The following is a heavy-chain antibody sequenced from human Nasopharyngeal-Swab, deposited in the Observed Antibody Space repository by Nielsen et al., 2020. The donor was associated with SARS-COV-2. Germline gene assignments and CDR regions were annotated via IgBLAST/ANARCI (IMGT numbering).Heavy chain of an antibody. Sequence: VRQMPGTGLEWMGRIDPSGSYTNYSPSFQGHVTISADKSISTAYLQWSSLKASDTAMYYCARVYCGGDCYLPDYWGQGTLVTVSS. J-gene: IGHJ4*02. CDR3: ARVYCGGDCYLPDY. D-gene: IGHD2-21*01. V-gene: IGHV5-10-1*01. CDR2: IDPSGSYT.